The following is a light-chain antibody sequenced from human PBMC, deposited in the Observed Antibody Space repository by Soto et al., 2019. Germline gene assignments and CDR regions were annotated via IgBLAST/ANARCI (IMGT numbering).Light chain of an antibody. J-gene: IGLJ2*01. CDR3: QSYDNSLSGLL. V-gene: IGLV1-40*01. Sequence: QSVLTQPPSVSGAPGQRVTISCTGSNSNIGAGYDVHWYQQDPGTAPNLLIFDNSNRPSGVPDRFSGSKSGTSASLAIPGLQAEDEADDVGQSYDNSLSGLLFGGGTKLTVL. CDR2: DNS. CDR1: NSNIGAGYD.